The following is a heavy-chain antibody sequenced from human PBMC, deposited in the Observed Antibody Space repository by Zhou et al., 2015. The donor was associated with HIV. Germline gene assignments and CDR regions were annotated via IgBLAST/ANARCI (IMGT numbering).Heavy chain of an antibody. V-gene: IGHV1-69*01. CDR3: ARDQGDGYNLNWFDP. J-gene: IGHJ5*02. Sequence: QVQLVQSGAEVKKPGSSVKVSCKASGGTFGTYGLTWVRQAPGQGLEWMGGIIPLIDTPYYAQKFQARVTITADESTSTAYMELSSLRSEDTAVYYCARDQGDGYNLNWFDPWGQGTLVTVSS. CDR2: IIPLIDTP. CDR1: GGTFGTYG. D-gene: IGHD5-24*01.